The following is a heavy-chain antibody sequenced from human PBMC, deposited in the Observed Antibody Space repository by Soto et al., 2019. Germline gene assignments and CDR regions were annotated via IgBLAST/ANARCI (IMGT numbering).Heavy chain of an antibody. V-gene: IGHV4-31*03. CDR2: VYHSGST. J-gene: IGHJ4*03. D-gene: IGHD7-27*01. CDR1: GDSIRGGGHY. Sequence: QVQLQESGPGLVKPSQTLSLTCSVSGDSIRGGGHYWNWIRQFPGKGLEWIGYVYHSGSTHYNPSRRGRLTISRDTSKNQVSLRLISVTAADTALYYCARDTGLAPTVWGYWGHGTQVTVSS. CDR3: ARDTGLAPTVWGY.